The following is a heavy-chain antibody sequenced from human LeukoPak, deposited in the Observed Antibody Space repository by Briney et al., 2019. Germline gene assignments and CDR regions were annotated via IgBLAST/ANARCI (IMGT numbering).Heavy chain of an antibody. CDR2: TYYRSKWYN. J-gene: IGHJ5*02. Sequence: SQTLSLTCAISGDSVSSNSAAWNWIRQSPSRGLGWLGRTYYRSKWYNDYAVPVKSRITINPDTSKNQFSLQLNSVTPEDTAVYYCARSWDSSSSNGFDPWGQGTLVTVSS. V-gene: IGHV6-1*01. CDR3: ARSWDSSSSNGFDP. CDR1: GDSVSSNSAA. D-gene: IGHD6-6*01.